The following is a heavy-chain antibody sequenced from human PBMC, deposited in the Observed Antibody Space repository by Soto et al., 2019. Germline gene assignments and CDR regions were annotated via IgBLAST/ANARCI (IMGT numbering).Heavy chain of an antibody. CDR1: GGSISSRGYY. D-gene: IGHD2-15*01. Sequence: PSEPLSLTCTVSGGSISSRGYYWGWIRQPPGKGLEWIGYIYYSGSTNYNPSLKSRVTISVDTSKNQFSLKLSSVTAADTAVYYCARHTPAISISDHWGQGTLVTVSS. CDR2: IYYSGST. V-gene: IGHV4-39*01. J-gene: IGHJ4*02. CDR3: ARHTPAISISDH.